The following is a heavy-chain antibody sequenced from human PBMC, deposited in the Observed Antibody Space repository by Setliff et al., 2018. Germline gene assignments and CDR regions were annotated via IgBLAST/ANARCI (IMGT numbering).Heavy chain of an antibody. D-gene: IGHD6-19*01. V-gene: IGHV5-51*01. CDR1: GHSFTSYW. CDR2: IYPGDSDT. CDR3: ARATGYSSGWYYYYYGMDV. J-gene: IGHJ6*02. Sequence: GESLKISCKGSGHSFTSYWIGWVRQMPGKGLEWMGIIYPGDSDTRYSPSFQGQVTISADKSISTAYLQWSSLKASDTAMYYCARATGYSSGWYYYYYGMDVWGQGTTVTVSS.